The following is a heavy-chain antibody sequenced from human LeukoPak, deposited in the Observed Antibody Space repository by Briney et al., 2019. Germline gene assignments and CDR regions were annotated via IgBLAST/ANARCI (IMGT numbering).Heavy chain of an antibody. CDR2: IKPSGGST. D-gene: IGHD3-9*01. CDR3: ARPPYDILTGYPPVYFDY. Sequence: ASVKVSCKASGYTFTSYYMHWVRQAPGQGLEWMGIIKPSGGSTSYAQKFQGRVTMTRDTSTSTVYMELSSLRSEDTAVYYCARPPYDILTGYPPVYFDYWGQGTLVTVSS. V-gene: IGHV1-46*01. J-gene: IGHJ4*02. CDR1: GYTFTSYY.